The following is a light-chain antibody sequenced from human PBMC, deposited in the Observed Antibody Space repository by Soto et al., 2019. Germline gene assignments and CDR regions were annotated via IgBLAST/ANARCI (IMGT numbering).Light chain of an antibody. CDR2: DAS. CDR1: QSIRGS. CDR3: QQYNKWPLT. V-gene: IGKV3-15*01. J-gene: IGKJ4*01. Sequence: EIVMTQSPATLSVSPGERATLSCRASQSIRGSLAWYQQKPGQAPRLLIYDASTGATGIPARFSGSGSGTEFTLTISSLQSEDFAVYYCQQYNKWPLTFGGGTKVELK.